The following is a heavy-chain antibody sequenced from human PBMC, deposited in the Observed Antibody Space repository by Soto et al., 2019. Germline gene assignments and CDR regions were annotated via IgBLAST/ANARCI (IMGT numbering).Heavy chain of an antibody. CDR3: ARQGSSWFEYFQY. J-gene: IGHJ1*01. CDR1: GGSVSSGSYY. Sequence: SETLSLTCTVSGGSVSSGSYYWSWIRQPPGKGLEWIGYIYYSGSTNYNPSLKSRVTISVDTSKNQFSLKLSSVTAADTAVYYCARQGSSWFEYFQYWGQGTLVTVSS. CDR2: IYYSGST. V-gene: IGHV4-61*01. D-gene: IGHD6-13*01.